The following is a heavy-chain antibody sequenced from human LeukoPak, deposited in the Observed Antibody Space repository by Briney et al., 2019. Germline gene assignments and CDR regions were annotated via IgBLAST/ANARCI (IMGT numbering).Heavy chain of an antibody. CDR3: ARRRHVAMTDNWFDP. D-gene: IGHD5-12*01. Sequence: GESLKISCKGSGYSFTDYWIGWVRQMPGKGLEWMGIIYPGDSDTRYSPSFQGQVTISADKSISTAYLQWSSLKASDTAMYYCARRRHVAMTDNWFDPWGQGTLVTVSS. J-gene: IGHJ5*02. CDR2: IYPGDSDT. V-gene: IGHV5-51*01. CDR1: GYSFTDYW.